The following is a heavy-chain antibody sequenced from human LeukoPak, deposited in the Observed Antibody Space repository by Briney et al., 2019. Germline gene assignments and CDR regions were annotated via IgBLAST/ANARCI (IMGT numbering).Heavy chain of an antibody. CDR3: AIIPSRGFDY. D-gene: IGHD3-10*01. J-gene: IGHJ4*02. Sequence: GGSLRLSCAASGFTFSSHGMSWVRQAPGKGLEWVSAISGSGGSTYYADSVKGRFTISRDNSKNTLYLQMNSLRAEDTAVYYCAIIPSRGFDYWGQGTLVTVSS. CDR2: ISGSGGST. V-gene: IGHV3-23*01. CDR1: GFTFSSHG.